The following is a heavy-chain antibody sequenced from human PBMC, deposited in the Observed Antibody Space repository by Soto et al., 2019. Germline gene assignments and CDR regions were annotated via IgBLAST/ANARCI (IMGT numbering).Heavy chain of an antibody. CDR1: GFTFINYG. CDR3: ARDRDPMTTVTEIGC. Sequence: GGSVRLSCAASGFTFINYGMHWVRQAPGKGLEWVAVIWYDGSNKYYGDSVKGRFTISRDNSKNTLYLQMNSLRGEDMAVYYCARDRDPMTTVTEIGCWGQGTLVTVSS. J-gene: IGHJ4*02. V-gene: IGHV3-33*01. D-gene: IGHD4-17*01. CDR2: IWYDGSNK.